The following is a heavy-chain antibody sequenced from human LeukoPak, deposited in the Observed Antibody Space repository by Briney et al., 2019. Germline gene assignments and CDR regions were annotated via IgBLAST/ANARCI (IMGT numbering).Heavy chain of an antibody. D-gene: IGHD4-17*01. CDR2: IIPIFGTA. Sequence: ASVKVSCKASGGTFSSYAISWVRQAPGQGPEWMGGIIPIFGTANYAQKFQGRVMITADKSTSTAYMELSSLRSEDTAVYYCARAPNGDYVSWGQGTLVTVSS. CDR1: GGTFSSYA. J-gene: IGHJ4*02. CDR3: ARAPNGDYVS. V-gene: IGHV1-69*06.